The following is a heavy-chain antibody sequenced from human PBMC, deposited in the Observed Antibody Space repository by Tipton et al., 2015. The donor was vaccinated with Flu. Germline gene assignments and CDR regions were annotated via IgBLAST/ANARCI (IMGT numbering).Heavy chain of an antibody. J-gene: IGHJ4*02. CDR1: GYIFTNYW. CDR3: VRPVTAYNSDDY. Sequence: QLVQSGADVKKPGESLKISCKTSGYIFTNYWIGWVRQMPGKGLEWMGMIYPGDSDTRYGPSSQGQVTMSVDNSISTVYLQWSSLETSDTAVYYCVRPVTAYNSDDYWGQGILVTVSS. V-gene: IGHV5-51*03. CDR2: IYPGDSDT. D-gene: IGHD6-25*01.